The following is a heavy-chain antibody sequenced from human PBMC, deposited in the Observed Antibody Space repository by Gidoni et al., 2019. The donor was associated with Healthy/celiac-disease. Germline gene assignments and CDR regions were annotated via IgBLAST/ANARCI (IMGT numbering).Heavy chain of an antibody. J-gene: IGHJ4*02. CDR3: ARGLYSNYEDEREFPFPFDY. Sequence: EVQLVESGGGLVKPGGSLRLSCAASGFTFSSYSMNWVRQAPGKGLEWVSSISSSSSYIYYADSVKGRFTISRDNAKNSLYLQMNSLRAEDTAVYYCARGLYSNYEDEREFPFPFDYWGQGTLVTVSS. V-gene: IGHV3-21*01. CDR1: GFTFSSYS. CDR2: ISSSSSYI. D-gene: IGHD4-4*01.